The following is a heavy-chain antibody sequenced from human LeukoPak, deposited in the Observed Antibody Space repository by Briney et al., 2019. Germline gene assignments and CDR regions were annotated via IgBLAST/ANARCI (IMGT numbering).Heavy chain of an antibody. D-gene: IGHD3-22*01. J-gene: IGHJ4*02. V-gene: IGHV3-33*03. CDR3: AKGGTEGVVVPSWEY. CDR2: IWYDGSYK. CDR1: GFTFSTYG. Sequence: PGGSLRLSCAASGFTFSTYGMHGVPQSPGKGLEGLAVIWYDGSYKYYADSVKGRFTISRDKSKNTLYLQMHSLRDEDSAVYYCAKGGTEGVVVPSWEYWGQGTLVTVSS.